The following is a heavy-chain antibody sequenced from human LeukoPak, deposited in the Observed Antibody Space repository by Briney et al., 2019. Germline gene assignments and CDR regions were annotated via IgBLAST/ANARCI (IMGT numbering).Heavy chain of an antibody. D-gene: IGHD6-6*01. J-gene: IGHJ4*02. Sequence: GGSLRLSCAASGFTFSSYSMNWVRQAPGKGLEWVSSISSSSSYIYYADSVKGRFTISRDNAKNSLYLQMNSLRAEDTAVYYCASVPGYSSSRAVDYWGQGTLVTVSS. CDR3: ASVPGYSSSRAVDY. CDR1: GFTFSSYS. CDR2: ISSSSSYI. V-gene: IGHV3-21*01.